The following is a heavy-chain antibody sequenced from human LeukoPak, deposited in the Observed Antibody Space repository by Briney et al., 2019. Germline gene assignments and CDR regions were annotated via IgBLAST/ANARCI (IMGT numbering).Heavy chain of an antibody. J-gene: IGHJ5*02. CDR1: GGSISSYY. CDR2: IYTGGST. D-gene: IGHD3-22*01. CDR3: AREGSNYYYDSSGYLNWFDP. V-gene: IGHV4-4*07. Sequence: SETLSLTCTVSGGSISSYYWSWIRQPAGKGLEWIGRIYTGGSTNYNPSLKSRVTMSVDTSKNQFSLKLSSVTAADTAVYYCAREGSNYYYDSSGYLNWFDPWGQGTLVTVSS.